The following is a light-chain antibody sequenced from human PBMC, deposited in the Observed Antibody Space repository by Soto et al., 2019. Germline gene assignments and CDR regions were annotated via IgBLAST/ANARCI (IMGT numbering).Light chain of an antibody. V-gene: IGKV3D-20*01. CDR3: QQYGSSPLT. CDR2: DAS. CDR1: QSLSSSY. Sequence: EIVLTQSPATLSLSPGERATLSCGASQSLSSSYLAWYQQKPGLAPRLLIYDASSRATGIPDRFSGSGSGTDFTLTISRLEPEDFAVSYCQQYGSSPLTFGGGTKVEIK. J-gene: IGKJ4*01.